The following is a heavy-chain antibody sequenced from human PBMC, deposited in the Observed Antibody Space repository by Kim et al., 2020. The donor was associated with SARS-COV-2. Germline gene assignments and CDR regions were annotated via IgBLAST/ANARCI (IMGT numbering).Heavy chain of an antibody. V-gene: IGHV3-73*01. J-gene: IGHJ6*02. D-gene: IGHD1-1*01. CDR2: IRSKANSYAT. CDR3: CTTGTTTGFYYYYGMDV. Sequence: GGSLRLSCAASGFTFSGSAMHWVRQASGKGLEWVGRIRSKANSYATAYAASVKGRFTISRDDSKNTAYLQMNSLKTEDTAVYYCCTTGTTTGFYYYYGMDVWGQGTTVTVSS. CDR1: GFTFSGSA.